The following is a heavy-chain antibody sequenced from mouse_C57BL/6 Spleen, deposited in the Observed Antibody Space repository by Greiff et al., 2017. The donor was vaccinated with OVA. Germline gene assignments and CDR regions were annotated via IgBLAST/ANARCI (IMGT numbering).Heavy chain of an antibody. CDR3: TRDGTTVSSYWYFDV. J-gene: IGHJ1*03. CDR2: ISSGGDYI. Sequence: EVQVVESGEGLVKPGGSLKLSCAASGFTFSSYAMSWVRQTPEKRLEWVAYISSGGDYIYYADTVKGRFTISRDNARNTLYLQMSSLKSEDTAMYYCTRDGTTVSSYWYFDVWGTGTTVTVSS. V-gene: IGHV5-9-1*02. CDR1: GFTFSSYA. D-gene: IGHD1-1*01.